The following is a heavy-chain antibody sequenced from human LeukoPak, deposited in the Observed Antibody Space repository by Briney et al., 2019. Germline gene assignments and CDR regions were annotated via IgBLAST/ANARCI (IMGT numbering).Heavy chain of an antibody. D-gene: IGHD7-27*01. CDR2: IYYSGST. CDR1: GGSISSGGYY. V-gene: IGHV4-31*03. CDR3: ARDNWGSLDY. Sequence: NPSETLSLTCTVSGGSISSGGYYWSWIRQHPGKGLEWIGYIYYSGSTYYNPSLKSRVTISVDTSKNQFSLKLTSVTAADTAVYYCARDNWGSLDYWGQGILVTVSS. J-gene: IGHJ4*02.